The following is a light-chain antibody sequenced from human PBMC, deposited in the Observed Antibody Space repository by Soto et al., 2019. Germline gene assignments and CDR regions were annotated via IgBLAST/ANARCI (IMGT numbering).Light chain of an antibody. CDR2: WAS. CDR1: HSILSTANNKNY. Sequence: DIVMTQSPDSLAVSLGERAAINCKSSHSILSTANNKNYLSWYQLKPGQPPRLLIAWASTRESGVPDRFSGSESGTDFTLTISNLQAEDVAVYYWHQYYGSVWTFGQGTKVEIK. V-gene: IGKV4-1*01. J-gene: IGKJ1*01. CDR3: HQYYGSVWT.